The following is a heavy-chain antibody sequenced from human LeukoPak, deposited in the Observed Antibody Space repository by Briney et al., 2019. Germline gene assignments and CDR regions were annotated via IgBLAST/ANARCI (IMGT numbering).Heavy chain of an antibody. Sequence: GASVKVSCKASGYTFNSYCISWVRQAPGQGLEWMGWISAYNGNTNYPQKLQGRVTMTTDTSTSTAYMELRSLGSDDTAVYYCARVTSYGQPDYWGQGTLVTVSS. CDR2: ISAYNGNT. V-gene: IGHV1-18*01. J-gene: IGHJ4*02. D-gene: IGHD3-10*01. CDR1: GYTFNSYC. CDR3: ARVTSYGQPDY.